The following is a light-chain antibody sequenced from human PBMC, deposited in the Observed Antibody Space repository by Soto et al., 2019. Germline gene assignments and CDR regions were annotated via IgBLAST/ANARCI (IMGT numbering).Light chain of an antibody. CDR2: EVS. CDR3: CSYAGSSTFA. J-gene: IGLJ3*02. V-gene: IGLV2-23*02. CDR1: SSDVGNYNL. Sequence: QSALTQPASVSGSPGQSITISCTGTSSDVGNYNLVSWYQQHPGKAPKLIIYEVSKRPSGVSNRFSGSKSGNTASLTISGLQAEDEADYYCCSYAGSSTFAFGGGTKLTVL.